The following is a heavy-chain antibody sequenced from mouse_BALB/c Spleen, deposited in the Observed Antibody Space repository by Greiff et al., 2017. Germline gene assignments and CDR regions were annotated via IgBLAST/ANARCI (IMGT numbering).Heavy chain of an antibody. V-gene: IGHV3-2*02. J-gene: IGHJ4*01. CDR2: ISYSGST. CDR3: ARYYGSSYMDY. D-gene: IGHD1-1*01. Sequence: EVHLVESGPGLVKPSQSLSLTCTVTGYSITSDYAWNWIRQFPGNKLEWMGYISYSGSTSYNPSLKSRISITRDTSKNQFFLQLNSVTTEDTATYYCARYYGSSYMDYWGQGTSVTVSS. CDR1: GYSITSDYA.